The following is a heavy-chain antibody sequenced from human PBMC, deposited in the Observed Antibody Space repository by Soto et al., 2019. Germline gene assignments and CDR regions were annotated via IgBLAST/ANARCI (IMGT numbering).Heavy chain of an antibody. Sequence: QVQLVESGGGVVQPGRSLRLSCAASGFTFSRFALDWVRQAPGKGLEWVAVISYDGSSKYYADSVEGRFTISRDNSKNTLYLQMDRLRAEDTAVYYCARAEQWLSSRTSFDYWGQGTLVTVSS. CDR2: ISYDGSSK. D-gene: IGHD3-22*01. CDR1: GFTFSRFA. J-gene: IGHJ4*02. CDR3: ARAEQWLSSRTSFDY. V-gene: IGHV3-30-3*01.